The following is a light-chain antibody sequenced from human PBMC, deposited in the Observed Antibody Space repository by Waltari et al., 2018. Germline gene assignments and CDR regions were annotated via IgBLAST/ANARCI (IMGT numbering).Light chain of an antibody. Sequence: QSVLTQPPSASGTPGQRVSMSCSGSSSNIGSNTVNWYQHLQGTAPKLLPYSNNQRPSGVPDRFSGSKSGTSASLAISGLLSEDEADYYCGAWDDSLNGVIFGGGTKLTVL. CDR2: SNN. CDR3: GAWDDSLNGVI. J-gene: IGLJ2*01. V-gene: IGLV1-44*01. CDR1: SSNIGSNT.